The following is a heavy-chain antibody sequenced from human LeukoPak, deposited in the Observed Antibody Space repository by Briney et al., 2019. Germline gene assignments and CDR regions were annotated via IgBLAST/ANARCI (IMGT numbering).Heavy chain of an antibody. V-gene: IGHV4-4*02. CDR1: GASISSSNW. CDR2: VYHGGSS. J-gene: IGHJ4*02. CDR3: ARSRSYGVNFFDN. Sequence: SGTLSLTCTVSGASISSSNWWSWVRQPPGRRLEWLGEVYHGGSSNYNPSLDGRITISFDKSKNQFSLKLSSVTAADTAVYFCARSRSYGVNFFDNWGQGTLVTVSS. D-gene: IGHD3-3*01.